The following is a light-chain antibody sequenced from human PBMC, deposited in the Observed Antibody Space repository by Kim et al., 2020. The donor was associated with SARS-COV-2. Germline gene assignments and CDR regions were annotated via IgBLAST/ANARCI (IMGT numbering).Light chain of an antibody. J-gene: IGKJ4*01. V-gene: IGKV3-20*01. Sequence: SPGERATLSCRASQSVSSSYLAWYQQKPDQAPRLLIYGASNRATGIPDRFSGSGSGTDFTLTISRLEPEDFAVYYCQQYGSSPLTFGGGTKVDIK. CDR3: QQYGSSPLT. CDR2: GAS. CDR1: QSVSSSY.